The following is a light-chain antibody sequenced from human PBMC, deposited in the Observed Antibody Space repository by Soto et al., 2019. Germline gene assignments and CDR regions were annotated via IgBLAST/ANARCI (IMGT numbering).Light chain of an antibody. V-gene: IGKV1-39*01. J-gene: IGKJ1*01. CDR2: AAS. Sequence: DIQMTQSPSSLSASVGDRVTITCRASQSIRSYLNWYQQKPGKAPKLLIYAASSLQSGVPSRFSGSGSGTDFTLTISSLQPEDFATDYCQQSYSTPWTFGQGTKVEIK. CDR1: QSIRSY. CDR3: QQSYSTPWT.